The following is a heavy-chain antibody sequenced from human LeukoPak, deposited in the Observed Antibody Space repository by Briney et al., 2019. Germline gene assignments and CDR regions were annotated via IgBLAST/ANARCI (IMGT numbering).Heavy chain of an antibody. J-gene: IGHJ4*02. V-gene: IGHV3-21*01. CDR1: GFVFSSYW. D-gene: IGHD1-26*01. CDR3: APPLVGATGS. Sequence: GGSLRFSCATSGFVFSSYWMVWVRQAPGKGLEWVSSISSSSSYIYYADSVKGRFTISRDNAKNSLYLQMNSLRAEDTAVYYCAPPLVGATGSWGQGTLVTVSS. CDR2: ISSSSSYI.